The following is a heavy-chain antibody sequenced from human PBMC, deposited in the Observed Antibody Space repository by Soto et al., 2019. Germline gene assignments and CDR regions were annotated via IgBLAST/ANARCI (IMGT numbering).Heavy chain of an antibody. J-gene: IGHJ4*02. Sequence: ASVKVSCKASGYTFTSYAMHWVRQAPGQRLEWMGWINAGNGNTKYSQKFQGRVTITRDTSASTAYMELSSLRSEDTAVYYCARSDGAAAGIPSHFDYWGQGTLVTVSS. CDR3: ARSDGAAAGIPSHFDY. CDR1: GYTFTSYA. D-gene: IGHD6-13*01. CDR2: INAGNGNT. V-gene: IGHV1-3*01.